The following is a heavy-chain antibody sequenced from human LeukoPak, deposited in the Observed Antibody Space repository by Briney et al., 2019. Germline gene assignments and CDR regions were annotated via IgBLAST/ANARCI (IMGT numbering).Heavy chain of an antibody. J-gene: IGHJ4*02. V-gene: IGHV3-49*03. CDR2: IRGKEYGGTT. Sequence: GGSLRLSCTASGFTFGDYAMSWFRQAPGKGLEWVGFIRGKEYGGTTEYAASVRGRFAISRDDSKSIAYLEMNSLKTEDTAVYYCTRSGVVVAASDNWGQGTLVTVSS. CDR1: GFTFGDYA. D-gene: IGHD2-15*01. CDR3: TRSGVVVAASDN.